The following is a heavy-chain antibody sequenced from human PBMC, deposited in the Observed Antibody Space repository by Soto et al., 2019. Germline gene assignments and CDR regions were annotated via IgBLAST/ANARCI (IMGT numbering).Heavy chain of an antibody. Sequence: GGSLSLSCTASGFTSGVTFRTFAMSWVRQAPGKGMEWVSTISGAGDKRYYVDSVKGRFTISRDNSKNTLYLQMNSLRAEDTAVYYCARDRAPLRYFDWLLSDAFDIWGQGTMVTVSS. D-gene: IGHD3-9*01. J-gene: IGHJ3*02. CDR2: ISGAGDKR. CDR3: ARDRAPLRYFDWLLSDAFDI. V-gene: IGHV3-23*01. CDR1: GFTSGVTFRTFA.